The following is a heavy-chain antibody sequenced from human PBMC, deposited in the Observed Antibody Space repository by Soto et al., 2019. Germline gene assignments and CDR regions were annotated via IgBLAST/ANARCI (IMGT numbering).Heavy chain of an antibody. D-gene: IGHD4-17*01. J-gene: IGHJ5*02. Sequence: SETLSLTCTVSGGSISSSSYYWGWIRQPPGKGLEWIGSIYYSGSTYYNPSLKSRVTISVDTSKNQFSLKLSSVTAADTAVYYCARHVRDYGGTSNWFDPWGQGTLVTVSS. CDR2: IYYSGST. CDR1: GGSISSSSYY. V-gene: IGHV4-39*01. CDR3: ARHVRDYGGTSNWFDP.